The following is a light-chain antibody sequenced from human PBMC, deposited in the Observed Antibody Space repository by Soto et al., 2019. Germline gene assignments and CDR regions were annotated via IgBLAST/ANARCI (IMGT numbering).Light chain of an antibody. J-gene: IGKJ5*01. CDR2: DAS. V-gene: IGKV3-11*01. Sequence: EIVLTQSPATLSLSPGERATLSCRASQSVSSYLAWYQQKPGQAPRLPIYDASNRATGIPARFSGSGSGTDVTLTISSLEPEDFAVYYCQQRSKWPLTFGQGTRLEIK. CDR1: QSVSSY. CDR3: QQRSKWPLT.